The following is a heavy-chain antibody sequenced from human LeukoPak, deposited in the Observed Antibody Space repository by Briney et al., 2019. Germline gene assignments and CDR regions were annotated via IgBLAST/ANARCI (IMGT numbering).Heavy chain of an antibody. Sequence: QPGGSLRLSCAASGFTFSSYAMHWVRQAPGKGLEWVAVISYDGSNKYYADSVKGRFTISRDNSKNTLYLQMNSLRAEDTAVYYCACLWGGVYYYGMDVWGQGTPVTVSS. D-gene: IGHD3-16*01. V-gene: IGHV3-30-3*01. CDR1: GFTFSSYA. CDR2: ISYDGSNK. J-gene: IGHJ6*02. CDR3: ACLWGGVYYYGMDV.